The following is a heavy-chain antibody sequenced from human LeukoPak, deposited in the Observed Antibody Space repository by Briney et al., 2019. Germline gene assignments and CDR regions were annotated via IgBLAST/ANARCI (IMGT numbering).Heavy chain of an antibody. CDR2: VSGRDTST. Sequence: PGASLRLSCAASGFTFSNYAMSWVRQAPGKGLEWVSAVSGRDTSTYYTDSVKGRFTISRDNSKNTLYLQMNSLSAEDTAIYYCAKWGDYGVLTGYYDSDYWGQGTLVTVSS. CDR3: AKWGDYGVLTGYYDSDY. D-gene: IGHD3-9*01. J-gene: IGHJ4*02. V-gene: IGHV3-23*01. CDR1: GFTFSNYA.